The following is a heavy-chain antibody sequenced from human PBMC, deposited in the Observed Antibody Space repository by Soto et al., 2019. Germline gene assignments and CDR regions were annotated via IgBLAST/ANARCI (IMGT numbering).Heavy chain of an antibody. Sequence: GESLKISCAASGISTSSYWMGWVRQAPGRGLEWVASIKNDGSEKYYMDSLKGRFTISRDNALNSLYLQMNSLRAEDTAVYFCVTGYHSDYWGQGTLVTSPQ. CDR1: GISTSSYW. CDR3: VTGYHSDY. D-gene: IGHD5-18*01. CDR2: IKNDGSEK. J-gene: IGHJ4*02. V-gene: IGHV3-7*03.